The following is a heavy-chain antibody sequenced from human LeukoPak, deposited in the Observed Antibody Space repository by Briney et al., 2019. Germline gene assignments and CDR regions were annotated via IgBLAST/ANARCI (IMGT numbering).Heavy chain of an antibody. D-gene: IGHD2-15*01. Sequence: ASVKVSCKASGYTFTNFDINWVRQATGQGLEWMGWMNPKTGNTGSAQKFQGRVTITGNTSISTAYMELSSLRSEDTAVYYCARRTYCSGGRCYGENWFDPWGQGTLVTVSS. CDR2: MNPKTGNT. V-gene: IGHV1-8*01. CDR3: ARRTYCSGGRCYGENWFDP. J-gene: IGHJ5*02. CDR1: GYTFTNFD.